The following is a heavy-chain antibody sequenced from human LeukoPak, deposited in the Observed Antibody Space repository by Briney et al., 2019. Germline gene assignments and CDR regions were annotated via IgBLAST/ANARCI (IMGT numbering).Heavy chain of an antibody. D-gene: IGHD3-3*01. CDR3: AKTSLSDASGHYYYMDV. CDR1: GFTFDDYG. J-gene: IGHJ6*03. V-gene: IGHV3-20*04. CDR2: INWNGGST. Sequence: PGGSLRLSCAASGFTFDDYGMSWVRQAPGKGLEWVAGINWNGGSTVYADSVKGGFTISRDNSQNTVSLQVNNLRTEDTALYYCAKTSLSDASGHYYYMDVWGKGTTVTVSS.